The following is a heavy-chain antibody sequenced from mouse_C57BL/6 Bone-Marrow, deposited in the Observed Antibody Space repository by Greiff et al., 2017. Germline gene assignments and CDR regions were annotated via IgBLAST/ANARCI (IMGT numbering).Heavy chain of an antibody. D-gene: IGHD2-4*01. CDR2: IDPENGDT. CDR3: TTRAFYYDDDGAWFAY. J-gene: IGHJ3*01. CDR1: GFNIKDDY. Sequence: VQLKQSGAELVRPGASVKLSCTASGFNIKDDYMHWVKQRPEQGLEWIGWIDPENGDTEYASKFQGKATITADTSSNTAYLQLSSLTSEDTAVYYCTTRAFYYDDDGAWFAYWGQGTLVTVSA. V-gene: IGHV14-4*01.